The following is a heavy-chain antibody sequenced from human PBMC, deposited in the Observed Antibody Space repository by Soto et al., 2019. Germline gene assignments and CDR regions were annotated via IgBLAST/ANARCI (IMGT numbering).Heavy chain of an antibody. Sequence: SETLSLTCGVFGGSISDSNWWTWVRQPPGKGLEWIGEIYHTGSTNYNSSLMSRVTISLDKPNNQFSLKLSSVTAADTAVYYCAHRPIVGAAIWGQGTLVTVSS. J-gene: IGHJ4*02. CDR2: IYHTGST. V-gene: IGHV4-4*02. D-gene: IGHD1-26*01. CDR3: AHRPIVGAAI. CDR1: GGSISDSNW.